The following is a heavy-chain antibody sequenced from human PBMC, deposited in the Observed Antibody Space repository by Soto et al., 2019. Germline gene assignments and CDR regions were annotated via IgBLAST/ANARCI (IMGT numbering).Heavy chain of an antibody. CDR2: ISSSGTTI. CDR3: ALYSYSHHLMCYFDL. CDR1: GLSFSDDY. D-gene: IGHD2-15*01. Sequence: GGSLRLSCAAFGLSFSDDYMSWIRQAPGKGPEWISYISSSGTTIYYADSVKGRFTISRDNAQNSLYLQMNSLRAEDTAVYYCALYSYSHHLMCYFDLSGSRTLVPVSA. V-gene: IGHV3-11*01. J-gene: IGHJ2*01.